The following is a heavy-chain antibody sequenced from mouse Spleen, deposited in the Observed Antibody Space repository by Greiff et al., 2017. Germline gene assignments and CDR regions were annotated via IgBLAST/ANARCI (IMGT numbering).Heavy chain of an antibody. V-gene: IGHV1-59*01. Sequence: QVQLQQPGAELVRPGTSVTLSCKASGYTFTSYWMHWVKQRPGQGLEWIGVIDPSDSYTNYNQKFKGKATLTVDTSSSTAYMQLSSLTSEDSAVYYCARFLEYYYAMDYWGQGTSVTVSS. CDR1: GYTFTSYW. CDR2: IDPSDSYT. CDR3: ARFLEYYYAMDY. J-gene: IGHJ4*01.